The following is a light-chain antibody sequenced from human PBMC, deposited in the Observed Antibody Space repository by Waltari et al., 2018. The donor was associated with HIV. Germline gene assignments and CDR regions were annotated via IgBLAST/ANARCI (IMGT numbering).Light chain of an antibody. J-gene: IGLJ3*02. CDR3: QSYENSNWV. CDR2: EDD. CDR1: SGSVASNY. Sequence: ILTQPHSVSESPGKTVIISCTGSSGSVASNYVQWYQLRPGNAPRTVIYEDDKRPSGCRYRFSGSIDGSSNAASLIISGLKPEDEGDYYCQSYENSNWVFGGGTKLTV. V-gene: IGLV6-57*02.